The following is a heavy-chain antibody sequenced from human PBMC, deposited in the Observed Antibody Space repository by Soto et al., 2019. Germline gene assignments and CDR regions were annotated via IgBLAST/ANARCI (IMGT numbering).Heavy chain of an antibody. CDR1: GFTVSSNY. J-gene: IGHJ3*02. D-gene: IGHD6-19*01. CDR3: ARVASGWFLNAFDI. V-gene: IGHV3-53*01. Sequence: HPGGSLRLSCAASGFTVSSNYMSWVRQAPGKGLEWVSVIYSGGSTYYADSVKGRFTISRDNSKNTLYLQMNSLRAEDTAVYYCARVASGWFLNAFDIWGQGTMVTVSS. CDR2: IYSGGST.